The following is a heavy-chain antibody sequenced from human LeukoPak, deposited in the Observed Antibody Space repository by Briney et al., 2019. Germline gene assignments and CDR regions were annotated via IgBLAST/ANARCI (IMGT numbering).Heavy chain of an antibody. V-gene: IGHV4-59*08. D-gene: IGHD2-21*01. Sequence: TSETLSLTCSVSGGSMGTYYWTWVRQPPGKGLEWIGYIYYRGSTNYNPSLKSRVTISEDTAKNQFSLKLTSVTAADTAVYYCARHGAIPEYWGQGSLVIVSS. CDR1: GGSMGTYY. J-gene: IGHJ4*02. CDR3: ARHGAIPEY. CDR2: IYYRGST.